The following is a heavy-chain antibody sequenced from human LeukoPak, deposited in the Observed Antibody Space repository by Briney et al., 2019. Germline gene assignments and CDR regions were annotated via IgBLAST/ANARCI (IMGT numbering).Heavy chain of an antibody. D-gene: IGHD3-10*01. Sequence: ASVKVSCKASGYTFTSYDINWVRQATGQGLEWMGWMNPNSGNTGYAQKFQGRVTIARDTSASTAYMELSSLRSEDTAVYYCARAHITMVRGVILTDAFDIWGQGTMVTVSS. CDR3: ARAHITMVRGVILTDAFDI. CDR1: GYTFTSYD. V-gene: IGHV1-8*01. J-gene: IGHJ3*02. CDR2: MNPNSGNT.